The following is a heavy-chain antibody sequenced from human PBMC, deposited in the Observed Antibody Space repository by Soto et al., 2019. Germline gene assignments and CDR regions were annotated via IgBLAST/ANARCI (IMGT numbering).Heavy chain of an antibody. J-gene: IGHJ6*03. V-gene: IGHV3-23*01. D-gene: IGHD6-19*01. Sequence: EVHLLESGGGLGQPGGSLRLSCAASGFSFTTYAMNWVRQAPGKGLEWVSGITGGGGNMYYADSVKGRFPISRDNSKNTLSLQMNSLRAEDTALYYCAKVGAVFSPFYFYMDVWGKGTTVTVSS. CDR1: GFSFTTYA. CDR3: AKVGAVFSPFYFYMDV. CDR2: ITGGGGNM.